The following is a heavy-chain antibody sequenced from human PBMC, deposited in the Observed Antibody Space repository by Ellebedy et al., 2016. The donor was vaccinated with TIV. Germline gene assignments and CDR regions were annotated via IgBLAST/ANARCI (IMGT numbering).Heavy chain of an antibody. J-gene: IGHJ4*02. Sequence: GESLKISCAASGFTFSSYGMHWVRQAPGKGLEWVAVIWYDGSNKYYADSVKGRFTISRDNSKNTLYLQMNSLRAEDTAVYYCARDFQRYCSGGSCYSVEGYWGQGTLVTVSS. CDR2: IWYDGSNK. D-gene: IGHD2-15*01. CDR1: GFTFSSYG. CDR3: ARDFQRYCSGGSCYSVEGY. V-gene: IGHV3-33*01.